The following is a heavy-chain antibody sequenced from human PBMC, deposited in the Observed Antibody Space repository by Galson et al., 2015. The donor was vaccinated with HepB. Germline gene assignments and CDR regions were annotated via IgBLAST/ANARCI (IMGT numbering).Heavy chain of an antibody. CDR2: ISYDGRNE. D-gene: IGHD3-22*01. CDR3: AKDYYDSSGYTFDY. Sequence: SLRLSCAASGFTFTSYAIHWVRQAPGKGLEWVAVISYDGRNEYFADSVKGRFIISRDNSKNTLYLQMNSLRAEDTAVYYCAKDYYDSSGYTFDYWGQGTLVTVSS. J-gene: IGHJ4*02. V-gene: IGHV3-30*04. CDR1: GFTFTSYA.